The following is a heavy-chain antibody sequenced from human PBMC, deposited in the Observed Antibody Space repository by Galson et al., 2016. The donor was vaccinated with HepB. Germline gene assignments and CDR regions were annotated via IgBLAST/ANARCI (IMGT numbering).Heavy chain of an antibody. V-gene: IGHV3-15*05. CDR1: GFNFTDAW. D-gene: IGHD2-21*01. J-gene: IGHJ1*01. Sequence: SLRLSCAASGFNFTDAWMNWVRQAPGKGLEWVGRVKSKSAVGTTDYAAPVKGRFIISRDDSKNTVYLQINSLNTEDTSIYYFTTRGGANNWGQGTLVTVSS. CDR3: TTRGGANN. CDR2: VKSKSAVGTT.